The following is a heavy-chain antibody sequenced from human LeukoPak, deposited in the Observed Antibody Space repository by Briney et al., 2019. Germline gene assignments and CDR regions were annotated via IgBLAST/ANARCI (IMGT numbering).Heavy chain of an antibody. CDR1: GYTFTSYG. D-gene: IGHD6-13*01. CDR3: ARDKAYSITYYSSYIHWFDP. J-gene: IGHJ5*02. V-gene: IGHV1-18*01. CDR2: ISAYNGNT. Sequence: GASVKVSCKAFGYTFTSYGISWVRQAPGRGLEWMGWISAYNGNTNYAQTLQGRVTMTTDTSTSTAYMELRSLRSDDTAVYYCARDKAYSITYYSSYIHWFDPWGQGTLVTVSS.